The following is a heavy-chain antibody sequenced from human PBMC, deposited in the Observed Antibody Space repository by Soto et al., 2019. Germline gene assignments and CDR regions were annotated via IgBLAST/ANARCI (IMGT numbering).Heavy chain of an antibody. D-gene: IGHD3-10*01. J-gene: IGHJ3*01. V-gene: IGHV1-18*01. Sequence: QVQLVQSGAEVKNPGASVTVSCKASGYEFDNYGISWVRQAPGQGLEWMGWISGYNGNTNSAENFHGRVTMTRDTSTRIAYMELKSLRSDDTAVYYCARGLTRFGESTDPCDVWGQGKMVTVSS. CDR3: ARGLTRFGESTDPCDV. CDR1: GYEFDNYG. CDR2: ISGYNGNT.